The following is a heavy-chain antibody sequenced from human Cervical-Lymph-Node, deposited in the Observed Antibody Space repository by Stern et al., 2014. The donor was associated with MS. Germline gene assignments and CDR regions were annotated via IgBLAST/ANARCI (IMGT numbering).Heavy chain of an antibody. CDR1: GGSIGEGTW. D-gene: IGHD6-13*01. Sequence: QVQLQESGPGLVKPSGTLSLTCAVSGGSIGEGTWWSWVRQSPGKGLEWIGEICHSGYTTYNPSLKSRVVMSVDKSNNQLSLHLISVTAADTAVYYCVRRGGQQLVHFDYWGQGTLVTVAS. CDR2: ICHSGYT. V-gene: IGHV4-4*02. CDR3: VRRGGQQLVHFDY. J-gene: IGHJ4*02.